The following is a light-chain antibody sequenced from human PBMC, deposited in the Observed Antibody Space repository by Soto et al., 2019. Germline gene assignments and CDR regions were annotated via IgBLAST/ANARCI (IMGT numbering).Light chain of an antibody. V-gene: IGKV3-20*01. J-gene: IGKJ1*01. CDR2: GGS. CDR1: QSVSSNH. Sequence: DIVLTQSPGTLSLSPGERATLSCRASQSVSSNHLAWYQQKPGQAPRLLIYGGSTRATGIPVRFSGSGSETEFTLTITRLEPEDVAMYYCQQYSSSRTFGQGTKVEIK. CDR3: QQYSSSRT.